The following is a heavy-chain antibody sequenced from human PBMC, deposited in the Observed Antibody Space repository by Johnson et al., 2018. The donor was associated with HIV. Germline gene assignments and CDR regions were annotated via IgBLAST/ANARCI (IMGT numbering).Heavy chain of an antibody. J-gene: IGHJ3*02. Sequence: VQLVESGGGLVQPGGSLRLSCAASGFTFSSYDMHWVRQATGKGLEWVSAIGTAGDTYYPGSVKGRFTISRENAQNSLYLQMNSLTAGDTAMYYCVRVGHGSDYYRDAFDKWGQGTMVTVSS. D-gene: IGHD3-22*01. CDR2: IGTAGDT. CDR1: GFTFSSYD. CDR3: VRVGHGSDYYRDAFDK. V-gene: IGHV3-13*01.